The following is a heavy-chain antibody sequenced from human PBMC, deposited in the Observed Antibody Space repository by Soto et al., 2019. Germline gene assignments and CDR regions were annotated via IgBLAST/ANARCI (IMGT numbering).Heavy chain of an antibody. J-gene: IGHJ6*02. Sequence: QVQLVQSGAEVKKPGASVKVSCKASGYTFTGYYMHWVRQAPGQGLEWMGWINPNSGGTNYAQKFQGWVTMTRDTSISTAYMELSRLRSDDTAVYYCARDLTAMVKNYYYYYGMDAWGQGTTVTVSS. CDR1: GYTFTGYY. D-gene: IGHD5-18*01. V-gene: IGHV1-2*04. CDR2: INPNSGGT. CDR3: ARDLTAMVKNYYYYYGMDA.